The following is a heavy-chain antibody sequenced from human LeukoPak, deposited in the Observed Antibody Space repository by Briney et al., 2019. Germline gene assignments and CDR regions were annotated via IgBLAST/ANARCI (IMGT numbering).Heavy chain of an antibody. V-gene: IGHV1-69*04. J-gene: IGHJ5*02. CDR1: GGTFISYA. D-gene: IGHD6-13*01. CDR3: ARDHESAAAGTPA. CDR2: IIPILGIA. Sequence: SVKVSCKASGGTFISYAISWVRQAPGQGLEWMGRIIPILGIANYAQKFQGRVTITADKSTSTAYMELSSLRSEDTAVYYCARDHESAAAGTPAWGQGTLVTVSS.